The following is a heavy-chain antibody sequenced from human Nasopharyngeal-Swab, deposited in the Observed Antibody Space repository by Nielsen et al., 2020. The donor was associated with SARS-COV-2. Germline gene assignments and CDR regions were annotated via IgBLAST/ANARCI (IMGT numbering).Heavy chain of an antibody. V-gene: IGHV3-23*01. CDR3: AKVRSGTYPTGAFDI. D-gene: IGHD1-26*01. CDR1: GFTFSSYA. Sequence: GGSLRLSCAASGFTFSSYAMSWVRQAPGKGLEWVSAISGSGGTTYYADSVKGRFTISSDNSKNTLYLQMNSLRAEDTAVYYCAKVRSGTYPTGAFDIWGQGTMVTVSS. CDR2: ISGSGGTT. J-gene: IGHJ3*02.